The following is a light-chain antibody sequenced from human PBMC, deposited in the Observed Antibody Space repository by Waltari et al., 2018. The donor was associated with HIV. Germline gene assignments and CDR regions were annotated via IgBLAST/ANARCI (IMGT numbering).Light chain of an antibody. CDR3: SSYTSSSTPL. CDR2: EVS. J-gene: IGLJ2*01. Sequence: QSALTQPASVSGSPGQSITISCTGTSSDVGGYNYVSCYQQHPGKAPKLMIYEVSNRPPGVSNRFSGSKSGNTASLTISGLQAEDEADYYCSSYTSSSTPLFGGGTKLTVL. CDR1: SSDVGGYNY. V-gene: IGLV2-14*01.